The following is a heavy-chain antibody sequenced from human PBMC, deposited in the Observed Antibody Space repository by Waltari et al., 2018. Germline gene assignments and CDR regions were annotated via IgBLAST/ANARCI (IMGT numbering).Heavy chain of an antibody. CDR1: GYRFASYW. J-gene: IGHJ3*01. CDR3: ARHPLVWVASTQNAFDV. CDR2: IFPGDSDT. V-gene: IGHV5-51*03. D-gene: IGHD3-16*01. Sequence: EVQLVQSGAEVRKPGESLTISCMGSGYRFASYWIGGVRQMPGKGLEWMGVIFPGDSDTRYSPSFQGHVTISADTSNSTAYLQLTNLKASDTAMYYCARHPLVWVASTQNAFDVWGQGTMVTVSS.